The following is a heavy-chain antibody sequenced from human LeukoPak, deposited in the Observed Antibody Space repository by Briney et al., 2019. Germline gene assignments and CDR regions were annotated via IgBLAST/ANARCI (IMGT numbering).Heavy chain of an antibody. V-gene: IGHV1-46*01. CDR2: INPSGGST. Sequence: ASVKVSCKASGYTFTNYYMHWVRQAPGQGLEWMGIINPSGGSTSYAQKFQGRVTMTRDTSTSTVYMELTSLRSEDTAVYYWTRVFLGGGGYYFDHWGQGTLVTVSS. CDR3: TRVFLGGGGYYFDH. J-gene: IGHJ4*02. CDR1: GYTFTNYY. D-gene: IGHD3-16*01.